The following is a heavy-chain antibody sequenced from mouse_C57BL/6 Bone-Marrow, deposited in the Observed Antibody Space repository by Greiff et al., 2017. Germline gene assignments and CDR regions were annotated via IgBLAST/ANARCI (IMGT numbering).Heavy chain of an antibody. CDR3: ARSNGSSPYYFDY. CDR1: YFAFMASA. Sequence: LKESGAELVRPGSSVKLSCKDSYFAFMASAMHWVKQRPGHGLEWIGSFTMYSDATEYSENFKGKATLTANPSSSTAYMELSSLTSEDSAVYYCARSNGSSPYYFDYWGQGTTLTVSS. J-gene: IGHJ2*01. V-gene: IGHV1-49*01. D-gene: IGHD1-1*01. CDR2: FTMYSDAT.